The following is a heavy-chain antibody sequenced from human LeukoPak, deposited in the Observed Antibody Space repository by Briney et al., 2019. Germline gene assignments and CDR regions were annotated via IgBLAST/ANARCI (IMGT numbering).Heavy chain of an antibody. CDR3: ATVTRRYDSSAVGWFDP. J-gene: IGHJ5*02. Sequence: GASVKVSCKASGGTFSSYAISWVRQAPGQGLEWMGGIIPIFGTANYAQKFQGRVTITTDESTSTAYMELSSLRSEGTAVYYCATVTRRYDSSAVGWFDPWGQGTLVTVSS. CDR1: GGTFSSYA. D-gene: IGHD3-22*01. CDR2: IIPIFGTA. V-gene: IGHV1-69*05.